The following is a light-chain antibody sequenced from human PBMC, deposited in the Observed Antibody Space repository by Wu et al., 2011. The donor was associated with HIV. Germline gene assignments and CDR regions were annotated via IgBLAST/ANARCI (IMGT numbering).Light chain of an antibody. CDR3: QKYNTAPWT. V-gene: IGKV1-27*01. Sequence: WYQQNRKPPKVLIYAASTCNQGPXSFSGSGSGTDFTLTISSLQPEDVATYYCQKYNTAPWTFGQGTKVEMK. CDR2: AAS. J-gene: IGKJ1*01.